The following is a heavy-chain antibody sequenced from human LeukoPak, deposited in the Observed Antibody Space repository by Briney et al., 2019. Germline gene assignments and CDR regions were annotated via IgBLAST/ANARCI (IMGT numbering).Heavy chain of an antibody. CDR2: INPSGGST. CDR1: GYTFTSYY. V-gene: IGHV1-46*01. Sequence: WASVKVSCKASGYTFTSYYMHWVRQAPGQGLEWMGVINPSGGSTSYAQKFQGRVTMTRDTSTSTVYMELSSLRSEDTTVYYCARGKAGRLLWFGSNWFDPWGQGTLVTVSS. J-gene: IGHJ5*02. CDR3: ARGKAGRLLWFGSNWFDP. D-gene: IGHD3-10*01.